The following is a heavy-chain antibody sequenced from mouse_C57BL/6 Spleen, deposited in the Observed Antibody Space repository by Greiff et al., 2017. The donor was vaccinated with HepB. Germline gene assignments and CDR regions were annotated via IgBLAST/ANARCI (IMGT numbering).Heavy chain of an antibody. J-gene: IGHJ4*01. CDR3: TAIYYSYAMDY. CDR1: GFTFSNYA. D-gene: IGHD2-1*01. V-gene: IGHV5-9-1*02. Sequence: EVHLVESGEGLVKPGGSLKLSCAASGFTFSNYAMSWVRQTPEKRLEWVAYISSGGDYIYYADTVKDRFTISRDNARNTLYLQMSSLKSEDTAMYYCTAIYYSYAMDYWGQGTSVTVSS. CDR2: ISSGGDYI.